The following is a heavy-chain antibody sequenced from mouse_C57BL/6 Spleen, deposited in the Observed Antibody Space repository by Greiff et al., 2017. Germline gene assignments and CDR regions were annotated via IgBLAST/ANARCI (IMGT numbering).Heavy chain of an antibody. CDR1: GYTFTSHW. J-gene: IGHJ2*01. Sequence: VQLQQPGAELVKPGASVKLSCKASGYTFTSHWMHWVKQRPGQGLEWIGMIHPNSGSTNYNEKFKSKATLTVDKSSSTAYMQLSGLTSEDSAVYYCAREGGYGSYFDYWGQGTTLTVSS. CDR2: IHPNSGST. CDR3: AREGGYGSYFDY. D-gene: IGHD1-1*01. V-gene: IGHV1-64*01.